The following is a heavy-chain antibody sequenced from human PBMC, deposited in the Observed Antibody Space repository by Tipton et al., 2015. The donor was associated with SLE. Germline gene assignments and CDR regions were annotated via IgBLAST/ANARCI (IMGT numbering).Heavy chain of an antibody. CDR2: VHYSGST. V-gene: IGHV4-4*02. J-gene: IGHJ6*03. Sequence: TLSLTCDVSGGSIRSYQWWSWVRKSPGKGLEWIGYVHYSGSTNSNPSLKSRVTMSVDTSKNQFSLKLGSVTAADTAVYYCARVTHIYYSYYMDVWGKGPTVTVSS. CDR1: GGSIRSYQW. CDR3: ARVTHIYYSYYMDV.